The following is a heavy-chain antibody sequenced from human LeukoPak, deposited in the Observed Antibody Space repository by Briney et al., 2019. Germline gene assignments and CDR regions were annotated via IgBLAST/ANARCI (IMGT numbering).Heavy chain of an antibody. CDR3: ARIYSSSWFLNWFDP. CDR1: GGSFSGYY. J-gene: IGHJ5*02. CDR2: INHSGST. D-gene: IGHD6-13*01. V-gene: IGHV4-34*01. Sequence: SETLSLTCAVYGGSFSGYYWSWIRQPPGKGLEWIGEINHSGSTNYNPSLKSRVTISVDTSKNQFSLKLSSVTAADTAVYYCARIYSSSWFLNWFDPWGQGTLVTVSS.